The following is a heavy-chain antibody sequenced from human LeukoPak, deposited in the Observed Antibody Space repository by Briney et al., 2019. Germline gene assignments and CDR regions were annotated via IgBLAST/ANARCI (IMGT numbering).Heavy chain of an antibody. D-gene: IGHD5-18*01. Sequence: PSETLSLTCTVSGGSISSISSNNWGWIRQPPGKGLELIAAIHYSGSTYYNPSFMSRVTISVDTSKNQFSLKLRSLTATDTAVYYCARLPTGYPNWFDTWGQGILVTVSS. CDR1: GGSISSISSNN. CDR3: ARLPTGYPNWFDT. CDR2: IHYSGST. J-gene: IGHJ5*02. V-gene: IGHV4-39*01.